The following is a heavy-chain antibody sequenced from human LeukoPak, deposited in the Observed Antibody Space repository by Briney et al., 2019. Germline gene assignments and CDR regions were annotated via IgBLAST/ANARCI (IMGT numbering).Heavy chain of an antibody. J-gene: IGHJ3*02. V-gene: IGHV3-9*01. D-gene: IGHD3-10*01. Sequence: GGSLRLSCAASGFTFDDYAMHWVRHAPGKGLEWVSGISWNSGSIGYADSVKGRFTISRDNAKNSLYLQMNSLRAEDTALYYCAKVGLLWFGELSLGAFDIWGQGTMVTVSS. CDR1: GFTFDDYA. CDR3: AKVGLLWFGELSLGAFDI. CDR2: ISWNSGSI.